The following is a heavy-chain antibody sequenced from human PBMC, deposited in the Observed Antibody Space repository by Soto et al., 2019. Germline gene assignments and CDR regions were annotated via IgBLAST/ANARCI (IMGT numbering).Heavy chain of an antibody. CDR3: GRHYSRSSFMDV. CDR2: IDLRDSHT. J-gene: IGHJ6*01. CDR1: GHSFTNYW. Sequence: GESLKISCTGSGHSFTNYWISWVRQLSGQRLVWMGAIDLRDSHTTYSPSCQGHVTMSTDKSNSTAYLHWSSLQASDSAMYYCGRHYSRSSFMDVWGQGTTVTVSS. V-gene: IGHV5-10-1*01. D-gene: IGHD6-6*01.